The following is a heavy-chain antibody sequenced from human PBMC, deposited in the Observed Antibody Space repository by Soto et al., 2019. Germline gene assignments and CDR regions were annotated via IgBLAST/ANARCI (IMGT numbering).Heavy chain of an antibody. J-gene: IGHJ6*02. Sequence: PSETLSLTCTVSGGSISSSSYYWVCMRQGPGKGLELIGSIYYSGSTYYNPSLKSRVTISVDTSKNQFSLKLSSVTAADTAVYYCASLSYYDFWSGYFLDYYYYGMDVWGQGTTVTVSS. V-gene: IGHV4-39*01. CDR1: GGSISSSSYY. D-gene: IGHD3-3*01. CDR3: ASLSYYDFWSGYFLDYYYYGMDV. CDR2: IYYSGST.